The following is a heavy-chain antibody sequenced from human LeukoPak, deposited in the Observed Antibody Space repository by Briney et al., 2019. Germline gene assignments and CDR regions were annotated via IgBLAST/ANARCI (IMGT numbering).Heavy chain of an antibody. Sequence: SETLSLTCTVSGGSISSYYWSWIRQPPGKGLEWIGYIYYSGSTKYNPSLKSRVTISVDTSKNQFSLKLNSVTAADSAVYYCARDDFSSNWGNFDSWGQGTRVIVSS. CDR2: IYYSGST. CDR3: ARDDFSSNWGNFDS. CDR1: GGSISSYY. V-gene: IGHV4-59*12. D-gene: IGHD6-13*01. J-gene: IGHJ4*02.